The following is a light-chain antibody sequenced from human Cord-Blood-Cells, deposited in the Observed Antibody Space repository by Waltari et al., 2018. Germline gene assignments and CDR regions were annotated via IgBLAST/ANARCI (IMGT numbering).Light chain of an antibody. Sequence: QSVLTQPPSVSAAPGQRVTISCTGSSSNIGAGYDVPWYQQLPGTAPKLLIYGNSNRPSGGPDRFSGSKSGTSASLAITGLQAEDEADYYCQSYDSSLSGSRVFGGGTKLTVL. CDR3: QSYDSSLSGSRV. J-gene: IGLJ3*02. CDR1: SSNIGAGYD. V-gene: IGLV1-40*01. CDR2: GNS.